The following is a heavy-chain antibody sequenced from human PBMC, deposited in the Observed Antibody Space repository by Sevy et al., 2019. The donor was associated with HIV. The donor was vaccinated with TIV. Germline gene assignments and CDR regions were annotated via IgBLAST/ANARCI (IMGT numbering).Heavy chain of an antibody. J-gene: IGHJ4*02. CDR2: ISYDSMTI. V-gene: IGHV3-9*01. CDR1: GFRFEDYA. Sequence: GGSLRLSCVASGFRFEDYAMHWVRQAPGKGLEWVSGISYDSMTIDYADSVQGRFTTSRDNAKKSLFLQMNSLRGEDTAFYYCAKAGRIGAPDPHSWGQGTLVTVSS. CDR3: AKAGRIGAPDPHS. D-gene: IGHD6-13*01.